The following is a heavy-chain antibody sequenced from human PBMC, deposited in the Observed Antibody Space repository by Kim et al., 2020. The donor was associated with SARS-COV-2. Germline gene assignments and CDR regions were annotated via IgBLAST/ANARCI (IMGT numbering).Heavy chain of an antibody. CDR3: ARDPSAAYYYYYGMDV. J-gene: IGHJ6*02. CDR1: GYSISSGYY. CDR2: IYHSGST. Sequence: SETLSLTCTVSGYSISSGYYWGWIRQPPGKGLEWIGSIYHSGSTYYNPSLKSRVTISVDTSKNQFSLKLSSVTAADTAVYYCARDPSAAYYYYYGMDVWGQGTTVTVSS. V-gene: IGHV4-38-2*02. D-gene: IGHD6-13*01.